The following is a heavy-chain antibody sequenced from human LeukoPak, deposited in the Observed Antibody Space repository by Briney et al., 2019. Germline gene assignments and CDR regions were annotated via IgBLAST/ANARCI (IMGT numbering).Heavy chain of an antibody. J-gene: IGHJ4*02. D-gene: IGHD5-18*01. V-gene: IGHV4-39*07. Sequence: SETLSLTCTVSGDSISSGSYYWGWIRQPPGKGLEWIGSIYYSGSTYYNPSLKNRVTISVDTSKNQFSLKLSSVTAADTAVYYCARVSVQVDTAMAFDYWGQGTLVTVSS. CDR2: IYYSGST. CDR1: GDSISSGSYY. CDR3: ARVSVQVDTAMAFDY.